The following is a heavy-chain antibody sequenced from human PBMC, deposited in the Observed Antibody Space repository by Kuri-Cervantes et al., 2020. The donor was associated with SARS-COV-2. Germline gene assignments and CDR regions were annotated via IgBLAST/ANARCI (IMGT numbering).Heavy chain of an antibody. CDR1: GGSFSGYY. V-gene: IGHV4-34*01. CDR2: INHSGST. J-gene: IGHJ4*02. D-gene: IGHD4-11*01. CDR3: ARAGVRVLIDLYSNPGFDY. Sequence: GSLRLSCAVYGGSFSGYYWSWIRQPPGKGLEWIGEINHSGSTNYNPSLKSRVTISVDTSKNQFSLKLSSVTAADMAVYYCARAGVRVLIDLYSNPGFDYWGQGTLVTVSS.